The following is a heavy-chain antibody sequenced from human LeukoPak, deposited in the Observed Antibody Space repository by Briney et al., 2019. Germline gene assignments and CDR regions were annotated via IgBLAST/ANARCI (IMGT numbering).Heavy chain of an antibody. CDR3: ARAPQSGIAVADPRNYFDY. V-gene: IGHV3-30*02. CDR1: GFTFSTYA. D-gene: IGHD6-19*01. Sequence: GGSLRLSCAASGFTFSTYAMHWVRQAPGKGLEWVAFIRFDGSNKYYADSVKGRFTISRDNSKNTLDLQMNTLRAADTAVYYCARAPQSGIAVADPRNYFDYWGQGTLVTVSS. J-gene: IGHJ4*02. CDR2: IRFDGSNK.